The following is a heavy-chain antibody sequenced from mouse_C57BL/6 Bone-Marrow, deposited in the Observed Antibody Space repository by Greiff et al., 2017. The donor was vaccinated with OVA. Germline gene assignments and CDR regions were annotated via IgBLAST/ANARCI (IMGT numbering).Heavy chain of an antibody. V-gene: IGHV5-4*01. J-gene: IGHJ4*01. CDR2: ISDGGSYT. D-gene: IGHD1-1*01. CDR3: ARDEGTTVAMDY. CDR1: GFTFSSYA. Sequence: EVKLVESGGGLVKPGGSLKLSCAASGFTFSSYAMSWVRQTPEKRLEWVATISDGGSYTYYPDNVKGRFTISRDNAKNNLYLQMSHLKSEDTAMYYCARDEGTTVAMDYWGQGTSVTVSS.